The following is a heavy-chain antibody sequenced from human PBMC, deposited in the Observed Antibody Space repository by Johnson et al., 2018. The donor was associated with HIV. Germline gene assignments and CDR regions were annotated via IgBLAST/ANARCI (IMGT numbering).Heavy chain of an antibody. V-gene: IGHV3-30*19. J-gene: IGHJ3*02. Sequence: QVQLVESGGGVVQPGRSLRLSCAASVFTFSSYGMHWVRQAPGKGLEWVAVIWYDGSNKYYADSVKGRFTISRDNSKNTLYLQLNSLRADDTAVYYCARASDAFDIWGQGTMVTVSS. CDR2: IWYDGSNK. CDR3: ARASDAFDI. CDR1: VFTFSSYG.